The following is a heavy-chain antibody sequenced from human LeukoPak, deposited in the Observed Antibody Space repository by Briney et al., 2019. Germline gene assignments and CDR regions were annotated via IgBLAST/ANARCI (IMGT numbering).Heavy chain of an antibody. Sequence: ASVKVSCKASGYTFTSYDINWVRQATGQGLEWMGWMNPNSGNTGYAQKFQGRVTMTRNTSISTAYMELSSLRSEDTAVYYCARVGIVPAALSLYYYYYMDVWGKGTTVTVSS. J-gene: IGHJ6*03. CDR3: ARVGIVPAALSLYYYYYMDV. D-gene: IGHD2-2*01. CDR2: MNPNSGNT. CDR1: GYTFTSYD. V-gene: IGHV1-8*01.